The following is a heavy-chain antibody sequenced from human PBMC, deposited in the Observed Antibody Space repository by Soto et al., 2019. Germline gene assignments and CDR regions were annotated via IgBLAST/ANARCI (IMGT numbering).Heavy chain of an antibody. CDR1: GFSFDDYA. V-gene: IGHV3-9*01. CDR3: AKDIDNGYDTSGNYLVRAFDV. Sequence: DVPLVESGGGLVQPGRSLRLSCAASGFSFDDYAMHWVRQTPWKGLEWVSGIAWNSGTIGYVDSVKGRITSSRDNAKNSLFLQMNSLRAEDTALYYCAKDIDNGYDTSGNYLVRAFDVWGQGTMVIVPS. D-gene: IGHD3-22*01. CDR2: IAWNSGTI. J-gene: IGHJ3*01.